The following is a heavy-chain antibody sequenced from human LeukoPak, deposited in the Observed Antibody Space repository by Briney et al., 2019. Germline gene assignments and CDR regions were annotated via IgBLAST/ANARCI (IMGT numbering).Heavy chain of an antibody. Sequence: SVKVSCKASGGTFSSYTISWVRQAPGQGLEWMGRIIPILGIANYAQKFQGRVTITADKSTSTAYMELSSLRSEDTAVYYCARESPMYYYDSSGHSRMTVPHAFDIWGQGTMVTVSS. D-gene: IGHD3-22*01. V-gene: IGHV1-69*04. CDR1: GGTFSSYT. CDR3: ARESPMYYYDSSGHSRMTVPHAFDI. J-gene: IGHJ3*02. CDR2: IIPILGIA.